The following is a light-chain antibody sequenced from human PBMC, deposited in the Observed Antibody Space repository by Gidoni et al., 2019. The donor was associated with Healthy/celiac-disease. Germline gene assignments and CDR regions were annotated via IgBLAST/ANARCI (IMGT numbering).Light chain of an antibody. CDR3: SSYTSSSGV. V-gene: IGLV2-14*02. Sequence: RRSWGPKSFSGSKSGNTASLTISGLQAEDEADYYCSSYTSSSGVFGGGTKLTVL. J-gene: IGLJ2*01.